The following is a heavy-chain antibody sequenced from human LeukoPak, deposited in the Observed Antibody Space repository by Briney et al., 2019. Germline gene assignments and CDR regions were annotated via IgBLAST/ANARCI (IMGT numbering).Heavy chain of an antibody. CDR1: GGSIGTYY. CDR3: ARHIGGGIEDMDV. Sequence: SETLSLTCTASGGSIGTYYWSWVRQSPGKGLEWIGYIYVTGNRYNPYLQSRVTISVDTSRNQFFLKLSSVTDADTAVYYCARHIGGGIEDMDVWGKGTKVTVSS. D-gene: IGHD3-16*02. CDR2: IYVTGN. V-gene: IGHV4-59*08. J-gene: IGHJ6*03.